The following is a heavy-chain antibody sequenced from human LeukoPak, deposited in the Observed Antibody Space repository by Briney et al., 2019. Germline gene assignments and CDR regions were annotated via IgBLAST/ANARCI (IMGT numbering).Heavy chain of an antibody. Sequence: PSETLSPTCTVSGGSISSYYWSWIRQPPGKGLEWIGYIYYSGSTNYNPSLKSRVTISVDTSKNQFSLKLSSVTAADTAVYYCARANYYDSGGFFPYGLDVWGHGTTVTVSS. CDR2: IYYSGST. D-gene: IGHD3-22*01. CDR1: GGSISSYY. J-gene: IGHJ6*02. CDR3: ARANYYDSGGFFPYGLDV. V-gene: IGHV4-59*01.